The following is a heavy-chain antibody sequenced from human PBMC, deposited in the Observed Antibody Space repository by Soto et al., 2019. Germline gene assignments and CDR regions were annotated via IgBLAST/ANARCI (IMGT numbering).Heavy chain of an antibody. CDR1: GFTFSDYA. J-gene: IGHJ4*02. CDR3: AKGGRQWLVTSDFNY. Sequence: VLLVESGGGVVQPGRSLRLSCAASGFTFSDYAMHWVRQAPGKGLEWVAVVSHDGRNTHYADSVKGRFTISRDSSKNTFSLEMTSLRAEDTAVYYCAKGGRQWLVTSDFNYWGQGALVTVSS. CDR2: VSHDGRNT. D-gene: IGHD6-19*01. V-gene: IGHV3-30*18.